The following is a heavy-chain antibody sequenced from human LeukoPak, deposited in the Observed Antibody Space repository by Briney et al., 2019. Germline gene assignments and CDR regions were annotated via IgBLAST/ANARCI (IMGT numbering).Heavy chain of an antibody. J-gene: IGHJ2*01. Sequence: SETLSLTCTVSGGSISSSSYYWGWIRQPPGKGLEWIVSIYYSGITYYNPSLKSRVTISVDTSKNQFSLKLSSVTAADTAVYYCARPSWGVTSSPYWYFDLWGRGTLVTVSS. D-gene: IGHD2-21*02. CDR3: ARPSWGVTSSPYWYFDL. V-gene: IGHV4-39*07. CDR2: IYYSGIT. CDR1: GGSISSSSYY.